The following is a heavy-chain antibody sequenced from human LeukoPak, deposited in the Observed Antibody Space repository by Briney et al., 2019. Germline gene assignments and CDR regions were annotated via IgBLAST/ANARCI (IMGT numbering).Heavy chain of an antibody. Sequence: PGGSLRLSCAASGFTFSSYSMNWVRQAPGKGLEWVSSISSSSSYIYYADSVKGRFTISRDNAKNSLYLQMNSLRAEDTAVYYCARDRREIQVWPREYYYNYMDVWGKGTTVTISS. D-gene: IGHD5-18*01. CDR2: ISSSSSYI. CDR3: ARDRREIQVWPREYYYNYMDV. V-gene: IGHV3-21*01. J-gene: IGHJ6*03. CDR1: GFTFSSYS.